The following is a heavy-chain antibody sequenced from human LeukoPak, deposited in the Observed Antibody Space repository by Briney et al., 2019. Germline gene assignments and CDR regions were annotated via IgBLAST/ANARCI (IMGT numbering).Heavy chain of an antibody. CDR2: ISWDGGST. CDR1: GFTFDDYA. V-gene: IGHV3-43D*03. J-gene: IGHJ4*02. D-gene: IGHD3-22*01. Sequence: GGSLRLSCAASGFTFDDYAMHWVRQAPGKGLEWVSLISWDGGSTYYADSVKGRFTISRDNSKNSLYLQMNSLRAEDTALYYCAKDMDSSGYRFGGFDYWGQGTLVTVSS. CDR3: AKDMDSSGYRFGGFDY.